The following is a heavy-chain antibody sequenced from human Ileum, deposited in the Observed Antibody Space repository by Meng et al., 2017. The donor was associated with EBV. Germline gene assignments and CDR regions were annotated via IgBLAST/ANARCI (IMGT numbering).Heavy chain of an antibody. Sequence: QLQLQESGSGLVKPSQTLSLTCAVSGGSISSGGHSWSWIRQPPGKGLEWIGDIQHSGSTYYNPSLKSRVTISVDRSRNQFSPKLSSVTAADAAVYYCARAHPVVYFFDYWGQGTLVTVSS. D-gene: IGHD4-23*01. CDR3: ARAHPVVYFFDY. V-gene: IGHV4-30-2*01. J-gene: IGHJ4*02. CDR2: IQHSGST. CDR1: GGSISSGGHS.